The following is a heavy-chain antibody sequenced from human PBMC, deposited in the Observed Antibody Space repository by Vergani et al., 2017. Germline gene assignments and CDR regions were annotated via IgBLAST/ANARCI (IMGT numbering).Heavy chain of an antibody. D-gene: IGHD2-21*02. J-gene: IGHJ3*02. V-gene: IGHV4-59*01. CDR2: IYYSGST. CDR3: ERNPYCGGDCYSDAFDI. Sequence: VQLQESGPGLVKPSETLSLTCTVSGGSISSYYWSWIRQPPGKGLEGIGYIYYSGSTNYNPSLKSRVTISVDTSKNQFSLKLSSVTAADTAVYYCERNPYCGGDCYSDAFDIWGQGTMVTVSA. CDR1: GGSISSYY.